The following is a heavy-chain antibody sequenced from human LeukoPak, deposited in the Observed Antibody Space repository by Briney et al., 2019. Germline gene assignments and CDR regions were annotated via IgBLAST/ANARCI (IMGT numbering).Heavy chain of an antibody. D-gene: IGHD6-6*01. Sequence: GGSLRLSCAASGFTFSSYAMSWVRQAPGKGLEWVSAISGRGGSTYYADSVKGRFTISGDNSKNTLYLQMNSLRAEQPDVYYCAKGRLIAARHFDYWGQGTLVTVSS. V-gene: IGHV3-23*01. CDR2: ISGRGGST. J-gene: IGHJ4*02. CDR3: AKGRLIAARHFDY. CDR1: GFTFSSYA.